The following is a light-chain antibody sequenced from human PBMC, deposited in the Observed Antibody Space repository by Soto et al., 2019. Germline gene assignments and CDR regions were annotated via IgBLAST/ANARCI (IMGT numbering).Light chain of an antibody. J-gene: IGLJ3*02. V-gene: IGLV2-14*01. CDR1: SSDVGGYKF. Sequence: QSALTQPASVSGSPGQSITISCTGTSSDVGGYKFVSWYQQHPGKAPKLMIYEVSNRPSGVSNRFSGSKSGNTASLTISGLQAEDEADYYCSSYATSSTRVFGRGTQLTVL. CDR2: EVS. CDR3: SSYATSSTRV.